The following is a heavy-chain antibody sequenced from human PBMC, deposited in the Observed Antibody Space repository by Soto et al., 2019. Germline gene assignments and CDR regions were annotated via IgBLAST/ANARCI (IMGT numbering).Heavy chain of an antibody. CDR2: INPGPNSA. J-gene: IGHJ1*01. CDR1: IDGLSSHF. D-gene: IGHD2-15*01. V-gene: IGHV1-46*01. CDR3: AGASSRVSSVVAAY. Sequence: EAAGTVTCEAPIDGLSSHFIQWLRQAHGEGLEWLGLINPGPNSASYSKALQGRLTLTSDMPSRTVYMQLSNLRSDDTAVYSCAGASSRVSSVVAAYRGQGTLVTVSS.